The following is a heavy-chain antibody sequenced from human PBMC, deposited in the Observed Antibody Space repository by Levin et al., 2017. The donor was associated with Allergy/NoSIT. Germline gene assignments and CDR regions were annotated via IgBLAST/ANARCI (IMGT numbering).Heavy chain of an antibody. CDR2: ISGSGVTT. D-gene: IGHD6-19*01. J-gene: IGHJ4*02. CDR3: AKVDDSSGWYQFDY. CDR1: GFPFSNYA. Sequence: ETLSLTCAASGFPFSNYAMSWVRQAPGKGLEWVSAISGSGVTTYYAGSVKGRFSISRDDSKNTLYLEMNSLRAEDTAVYYCAKVDDSSGWYQFDYWGQGNLVTVSS. V-gene: IGHV3-23*01.